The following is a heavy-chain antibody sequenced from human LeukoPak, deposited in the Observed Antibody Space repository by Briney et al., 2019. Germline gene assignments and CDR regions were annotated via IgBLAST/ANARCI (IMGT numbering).Heavy chain of an antibody. CDR2: IVVGSGNT. J-gene: IGHJ5*02. Sequence: ASVKVSCKASGFTFTSSAMQWVRQARGQRLEWIGWIVVGSGNTNYAQKFQGRVTITRDMSTSTAYMELSSLRSEDTAVYYCARDRGVTMVRGAGFDPWGQGTLVTVSS. D-gene: IGHD3-10*01. V-gene: IGHV1-58*02. CDR1: GFTFTSSA. CDR3: ARDRGVTMVRGAGFDP.